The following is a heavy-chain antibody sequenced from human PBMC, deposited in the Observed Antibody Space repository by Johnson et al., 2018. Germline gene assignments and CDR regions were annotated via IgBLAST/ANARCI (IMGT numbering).Heavy chain of an antibody. Sequence: VQLQESGGGLGQPGGSLRLSCAVSGFSVSSNYINWARQAPGKGLDWVSVINSGGITYYADSVKGRFTISRDNSKNTVFLQMNSLRAEDTAVYYCASGGYSDPEKFHHWGQGTLVTVSS. D-gene: IGHD3-22*01. V-gene: IGHV3-53*01. CDR1: GFSVSSNY. J-gene: IGHJ1*01. CDR2: INSGGIT. CDR3: ASGGYSDPEKFHH.